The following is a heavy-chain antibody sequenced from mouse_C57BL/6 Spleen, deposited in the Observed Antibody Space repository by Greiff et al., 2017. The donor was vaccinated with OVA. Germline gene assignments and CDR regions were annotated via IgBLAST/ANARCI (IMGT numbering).Heavy chain of an antibody. D-gene: IGHD1-1*01. CDR3: ASLDYYGSSFYAMDY. CDR2: IDPSDSET. J-gene: IGHJ4*01. CDR1: GYTFTSYW. V-gene: IGHV1-52*01. Sequence: QVHVKQPGAELVRPGSSVKLSCKASGYTFTSYWMHWVKQRPIQGLEWIGNIDPSDSETHYNQKFKDKATLTVDKSSSTAYMQLSSLTSEDSAVYYCASLDYYGSSFYAMDYWGQGTSVTVSS.